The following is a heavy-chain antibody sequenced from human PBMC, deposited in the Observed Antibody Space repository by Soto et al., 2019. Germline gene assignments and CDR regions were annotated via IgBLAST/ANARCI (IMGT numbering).Heavy chain of an antibody. D-gene: IGHD3-10*02. Sequence: GGSLRLSCAASGFTFSSYWMHWVRQAPGKGLVWVSRINSDGSSTSYADSVKGRFTISRDNAKNTLYLQMNSLRAEDTAVYYCAREESMFGTVDAFDIWGQGTMVTVSS. CDR1: GFTFSSYW. J-gene: IGHJ3*02. V-gene: IGHV3-74*01. CDR3: AREESMFGTVDAFDI. CDR2: INSDGSST.